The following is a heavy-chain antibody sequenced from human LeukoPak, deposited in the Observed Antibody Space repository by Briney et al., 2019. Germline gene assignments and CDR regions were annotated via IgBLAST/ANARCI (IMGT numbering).Heavy chain of an antibody. D-gene: IGHD4-17*01. CDR1: GYTFTTYG. Sequence: ASVKVSCKASGYTFTTYGISWVRQAPAQGLEWMGWISGYNGNTKYAQNFQGRVTVSTDTSTTTAYMELRSLRSDDTAVYYCARDWWYGDYSIGNNWGQGTLVTVSS. CDR3: ARDWWYGDYSIGNN. V-gene: IGHV1-18*01. J-gene: IGHJ4*02. CDR2: ISGYNGNT.